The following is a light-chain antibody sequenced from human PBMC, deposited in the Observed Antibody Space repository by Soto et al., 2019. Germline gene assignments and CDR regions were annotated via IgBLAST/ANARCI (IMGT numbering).Light chain of an antibody. V-gene: IGKV3-15*01. CDR2: GAS. Sequence: EMVMTQSPATLSVSPGERATLSCRASLSVSSNLAWYQVNPGQAPRLLIYGASARATGIPARFSGSGSGTEFTLTISSLQSEDFAVYYCQQYNDWPWTFGQGTKVDIK. CDR1: LSVSSN. CDR3: QQYNDWPWT. J-gene: IGKJ1*01.